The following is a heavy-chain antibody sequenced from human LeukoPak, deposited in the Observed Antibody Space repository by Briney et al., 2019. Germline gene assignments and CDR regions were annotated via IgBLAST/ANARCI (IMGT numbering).Heavy chain of an antibody. Sequence: GGSLRLSCAASGFSFSGHAMSWVRQAPGKGLEWVSAISGGGTETYDADFVKGRFTISGDNSKNTLYLQMNSLRAEDTALYYCARLRNLVTTNLGIDYWGQGTLLTVSS. D-gene: IGHD4-17*01. J-gene: IGHJ4*02. CDR2: ISGGGTET. V-gene: IGHV3-23*01. CDR1: GFSFSGHA. CDR3: ARLRNLVTTNLGIDY.